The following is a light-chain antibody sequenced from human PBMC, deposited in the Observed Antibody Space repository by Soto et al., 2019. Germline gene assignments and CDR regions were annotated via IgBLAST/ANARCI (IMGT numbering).Light chain of an antibody. Sequence: EIVMTQSPATLSVSPGERATLSCRASQGISINLAWYQHKPGQAPRLLIYDASTRATGIPARFSGSGSGTEFTLTISSLQSEDFAVYYCQQYNNWPPSYTFGQGTKLEIK. CDR3: QQYNNWPPSYT. CDR2: DAS. V-gene: IGKV3-15*01. J-gene: IGKJ2*01. CDR1: QGISIN.